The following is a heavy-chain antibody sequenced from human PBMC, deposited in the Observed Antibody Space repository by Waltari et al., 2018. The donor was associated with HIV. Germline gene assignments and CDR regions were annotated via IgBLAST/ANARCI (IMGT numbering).Heavy chain of an antibody. V-gene: IGHV3-30*02. J-gene: IGHJ4*02. CDR3: AKAPHHYDSSGPVY. CDR2: IRYDGTNK. D-gene: IGHD3-22*01. CDR1: GFTFSNYG. Sequence: QVQLVESGGGGVQPGGYLSISCTASGFTFSNYGLYWVRQAPGKGLQWVAFIRYDGTNKYYADSVKGRFIISRDNSKNTLSLQMHSLRAEDTAVYYCAKAPHHYDSSGPVYWGQGTLVTVSS.